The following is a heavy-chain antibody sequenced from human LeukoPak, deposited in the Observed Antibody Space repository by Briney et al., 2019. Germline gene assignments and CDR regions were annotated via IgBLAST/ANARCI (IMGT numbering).Heavy chain of an antibody. V-gene: IGHV1-8*01. D-gene: IGHD1-14*01. CDR1: GYTFTSYD. CDR3: ARTGVDYYYYGMDV. J-gene: IGHJ6*02. CDR2: MNPNSGNT. Sequence: GASVRVSCKASGYTFTSYDINWVRQATGQGLEWMGWMNPNSGNTGYAQKFQGRVTMTRNTSISTAYMELSSLRSKDTAVYYCARTGVDYYYYGMDVWGQGTTVTVSS.